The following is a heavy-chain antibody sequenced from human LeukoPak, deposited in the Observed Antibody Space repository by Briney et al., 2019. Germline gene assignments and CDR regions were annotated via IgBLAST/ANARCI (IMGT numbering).Heavy chain of an antibody. J-gene: IGHJ4*02. CDR1: GFNFGSYS. D-gene: IGHD3-22*01. V-gene: IGHV3-23*01. Sequence: GGSLRLSCAASGFNFGSYSMTWVRQAPGKGLEWVSAISGSGGSRYYADSVKGRFTISRDNSKNTLYLQMNSLRAEDTAVYYCAKDSSGYSDYFDYWGQGTLVTVSS. CDR2: ISGSGGSR. CDR3: AKDSSGYSDYFDY.